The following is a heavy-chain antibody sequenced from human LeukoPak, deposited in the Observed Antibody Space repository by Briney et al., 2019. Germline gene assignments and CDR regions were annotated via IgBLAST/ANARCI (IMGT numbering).Heavy chain of an antibody. CDR3: ARYERTGTASPLFDY. V-gene: IGHV5-51*01. Sequence: GESLKISCKGSGYSFTSNWIGWVRQMPGKGLEWMGIIYPGDSDTRYSPSFQGQVTISAVKSISTAYLQWSSLKASDTAMYYCARYERTGTASPLFDYWGQGTLVTVSS. D-gene: IGHD3/OR15-3a*01. CDR2: IYPGDSDT. J-gene: IGHJ4*02. CDR1: GYSFTSNW.